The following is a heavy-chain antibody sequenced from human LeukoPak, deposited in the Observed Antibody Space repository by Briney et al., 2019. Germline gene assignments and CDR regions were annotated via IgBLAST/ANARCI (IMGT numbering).Heavy chain of an antibody. Sequence: GESLKISCKGSGHSFTSYWIGWVRQMPGKGLEWMGIIYPGDSDTRYSPSFQGQVTISADKSISTAYLQWSSLKASDTAMYYCARPLWRYDSSGYPTGFDYWGQGTLVTVSS. CDR1: GHSFTSYW. CDR2: IYPGDSDT. D-gene: IGHD3-22*01. J-gene: IGHJ4*02. CDR3: ARPLWRYDSSGYPTGFDY. V-gene: IGHV5-51*01.